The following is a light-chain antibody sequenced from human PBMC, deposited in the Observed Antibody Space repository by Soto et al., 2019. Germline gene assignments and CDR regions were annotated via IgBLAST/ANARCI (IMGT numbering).Light chain of an antibody. CDR1: ERNXRS. CDR2: XAS. J-gene: IGKJ5*01. V-gene: IGKV3-11*01. CDR3: PLSRQRSSWSPIA. Sequence: VLSPPPSSGALAPGNRSTLFCRGNERNXRSLRWYQPRPCQPPRIIIYXASYGXTGIPDRFSGSGSGTDFSLYISSLEPEDFAVYYGPLSRQRSSWSPIAFGQGTRLEI.